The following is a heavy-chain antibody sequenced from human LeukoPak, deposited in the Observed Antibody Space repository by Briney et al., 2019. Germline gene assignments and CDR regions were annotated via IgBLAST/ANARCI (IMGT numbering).Heavy chain of an antibody. Sequence: ASVKVSCKASGYTFTSYGISWVRQAPGQGLEWMGGISAYNGNTNYAQKLQVRATMTTDTSTSPASMELRSLRSDDTAVYYCAREVIAAAGTGWFDPWGQGTLVTVSS. D-gene: IGHD6-13*01. CDR1: GYTFTSYG. V-gene: IGHV1-18*01. CDR3: AREVIAAAGTGWFDP. J-gene: IGHJ5*02. CDR2: ISAYNGNT.